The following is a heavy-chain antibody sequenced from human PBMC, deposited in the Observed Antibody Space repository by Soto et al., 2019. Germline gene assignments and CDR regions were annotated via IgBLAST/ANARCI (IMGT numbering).Heavy chain of an antibody. D-gene: IGHD2-21*02. J-gene: IGHJ5*02. Sequence: QVQLQESGPGLVKPSETLSLTCTVSGGSISSNYWSWIRQPPGKGLEWIGYIYYSGSTNYNPSLKSRVTISVDTSKNRFSLKLSSVTAADTAVYYCARASTVVTHSGSYNWFDPWGQGTLVTVSS. CDR3: ARASTVVTHSGSYNWFDP. CDR1: GGSISSNY. CDR2: IYYSGST. V-gene: IGHV4-59*01.